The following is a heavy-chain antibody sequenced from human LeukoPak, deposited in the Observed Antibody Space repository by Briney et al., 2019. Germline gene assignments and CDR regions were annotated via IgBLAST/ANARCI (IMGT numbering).Heavy chain of an antibody. CDR3: ATYYYDSSGYYPDGY. J-gene: IGHJ4*02. D-gene: IGHD3-22*01. Sequence: GSLRLSCAASGFTFSSYEMNWVRQAPGKGLEWVSSISSSSSYIYYADSVKGRFTISRDNAKNSLYLQMNSLRAEDTAVYYCATYYYDSSGYYPDGYWGQGTLVTVSS. V-gene: IGHV3-21*01. CDR2: ISSSSSYI. CDR1: GFTFSSYE.